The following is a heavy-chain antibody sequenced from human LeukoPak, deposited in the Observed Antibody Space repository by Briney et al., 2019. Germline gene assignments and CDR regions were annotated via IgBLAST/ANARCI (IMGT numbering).Heavy chain of an antibody. V-gene: IGHV4-34*01. CDR2: INHGGST. CDR1: GGSFSGYY. D-gene: IGHD3-3*01. Sequence: PSENLSLNCAVYGGSFSGYYWSWLRQPPGKGREGIGEINHGGSTNYNPSLKSRVPIPVHTSKNQFSLQLSSVTAADAAVYYCARLGDFWSGTHVDHWGQGTLVTVSS. J-gene: IGHJ4*02. CDR3: ARLGDFWSGTHVDH.